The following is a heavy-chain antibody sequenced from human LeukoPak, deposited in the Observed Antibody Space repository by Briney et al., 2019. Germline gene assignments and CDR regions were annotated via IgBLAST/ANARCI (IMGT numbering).Heavy chain of an antibody. V-gene: IGHV3-21*01. CDR3: VRNGALRYYFDY. D-gene: IGHD1-26*01. CDR1: GFSFSSYN. J-gene: IGHJ4*02. Sequence: GGSLRLSCEASGFSFSSYNMDWVRQTPGKGLEWISSITTSSSYTFYADSVKGRFTISRDNAKNSLYLQMNSLRAEDTAVYYCVRNGALRYYFDYWGQGTLVTVSS. CDR2: ITTSSSYT.